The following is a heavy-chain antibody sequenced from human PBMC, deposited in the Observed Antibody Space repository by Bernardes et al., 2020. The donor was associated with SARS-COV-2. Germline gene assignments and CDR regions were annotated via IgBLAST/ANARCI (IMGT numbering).Heavy chain of an antibody. D-gene: IGHD3-3*01. J-gene: IGHJ4*02. CDR3: AGVGLDY. V-gene: IGHV4-34*01. CDR1: GGAFSGYY. Sequence: SETLSLTCAVYGGAFSGYYWTWIRQPPGKGLEWIGEINHSGSTHYNPSLKSRVTILVDTSNNQFSLKLSSVTAADTAVYYYAGVGLDYWGQGTQVTVSS. CDR2: INHSGST.